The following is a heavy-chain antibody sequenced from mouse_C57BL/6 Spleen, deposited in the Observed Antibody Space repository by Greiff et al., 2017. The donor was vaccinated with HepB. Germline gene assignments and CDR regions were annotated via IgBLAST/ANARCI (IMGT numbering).Heavy chain of an antibody. CDR1: GFSLTSYA. CDR2: IWTGGGT. J-gene: IGHJ4*01. CDR3: ARNRDYDPYYAMDY. D-gene: IGHD2-4*01. Sequence: VKLMESGPGLVAPSQSLSITCTVSGFSLTSYAISWVRQPPGKGLEWLGVIWTGGGTNYNSALKSRLSISKDNSKSQVFLKMNSLQTDDTARYYCARNRDYDPYYAMDYWGQGTSVTVSS. V-gene: IGHV2-9-1*01.